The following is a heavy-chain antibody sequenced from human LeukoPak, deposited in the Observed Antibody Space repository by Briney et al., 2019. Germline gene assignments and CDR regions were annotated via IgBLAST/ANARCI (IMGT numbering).Heavy chain of an antibody. CDR1: GGSVSSSGYS. D-gene: IGHD2/OR15-2a*01. CDR2: TYNSART. CDR3: ALRRLTSAQIIEDNWFDP. Sequence: SETLSLTCTVSGGSVSSSGYSWNWIRQPPGKTLVWIGYTYNSARTNYNPSLKSRVTISLVASKNQFSLRLTSVTAADTAVYYCALRRLTSAQIIEDNWFDPWGQGTLVTVSS. V-gene: IGHV4-61*08. J-gene: IGHJ5*02.